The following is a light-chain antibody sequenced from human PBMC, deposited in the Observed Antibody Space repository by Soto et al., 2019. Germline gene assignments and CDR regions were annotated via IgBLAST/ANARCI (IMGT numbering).Light chain of an antibody. V-gene: IGKV1-39*01. CDR2: GSS. CDR1: QTVKNN. CDR3: QQSYRHPRT. J-gene: IGKJ1*01. Sequence: DIQMTQSPSSVSASVGDSVSFACQSSQTVKNNVNWYQHKRGKAPKLLISGSSNLQNGVPPRFSGSGTGTDFTLPINSPQPEDAATYYCQQSYRHPRTFGQAT.